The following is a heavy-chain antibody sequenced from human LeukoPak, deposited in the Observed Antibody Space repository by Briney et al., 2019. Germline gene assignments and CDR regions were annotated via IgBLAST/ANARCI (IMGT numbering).Heavy chain of an antibody. CDR3: ARGSYYDSSPPDAFDI. CDR2: INPSGGST. D-gene: IGHD3-22*01. V-gene: IGHV1-46*01. CDR1: GYIFTYYY. J-gene: IGHJ3*02. Sequence: GASVKVSCKASGYIFTYYYMHWVRQAPGQGLEWMGIINPSGGSTSYAQKFQGRVTMTRDMSTSTVYMELSSLRSEDTAVYYCARGSYYDSSPPDAFDIWGQGTMVTVSS.